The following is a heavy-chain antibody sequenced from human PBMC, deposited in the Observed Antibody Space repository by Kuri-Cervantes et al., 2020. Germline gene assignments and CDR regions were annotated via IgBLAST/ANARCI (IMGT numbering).Heavy chain of an antibody. V-gene: IGHV1-46*01. CDR3: ARDFYYDSSGYARGFQH. D-gene: IGHD3-22*01. CDR2: INPSGGST. CDR1: AYTFTSYY. Sequence: ASVKVSCKASAYTFTSYYMHWVRQAPGQGLEWMGIINPSGGSTSYAQEFQGRVTMTRDTSTSTVYMELSSLRSEDTAVYYCARDFYYDSSGYARGFQHWGQGTLVTVSS. J-gene: IGHJ1*01.